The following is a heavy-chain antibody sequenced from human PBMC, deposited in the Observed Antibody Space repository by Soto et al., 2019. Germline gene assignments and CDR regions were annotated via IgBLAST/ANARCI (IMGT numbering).Heavy chain of an antibody. D-gene: IGHD6-13*01. Sequence: ASVKVSCKASGYTFTGYYMHWVRQAPGQGLEWMGWINPNSGGTNYAQKFQGWVTMTRDTSISTAYMELSRLRSDDTAVYYCARDFIAAAGKDYYYYGMDVWGQGTTVTVSS. CDR3: ARDFIAAAGKDYYYYGMDV. J-gene: IGHJ6*02. V-gene: IGHV1-2*04. CDR2: INPNSGGT. CDR1: GYTFTGYY.